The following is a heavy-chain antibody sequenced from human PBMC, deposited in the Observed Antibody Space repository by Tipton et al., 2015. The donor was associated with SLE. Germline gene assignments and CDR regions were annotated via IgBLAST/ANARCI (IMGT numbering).Heavy chain of an antibody. J-gene: IGHJ4*02. CDR2: TSRSGTYI. Sequence: SLRLSCAASGFTFSNYNMNWVRQAPGKGLEWVSSTSRSGTYIYHADSVKGRFTISRDNAKNSLYLQMNSLRVEDTAIYYCARDRGAEFDYWGQGTLVTVSS. CDR3: ARDRGAEFDY. V-gene: IGHV3-21*03. D-gene: IGHD3-10*01. CDR1: GFTFSNYN.